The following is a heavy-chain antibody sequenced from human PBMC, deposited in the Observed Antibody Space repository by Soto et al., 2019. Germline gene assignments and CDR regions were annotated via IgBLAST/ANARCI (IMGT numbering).Heavy chain of an antibody. V-gene: IGHV4-39*01. D-gene: IGHD2-15*01. CDR2: IYSSGHT. CDR1: DDSISSDFYY. CDR3: ARRRCPEAVCWRYFDY. J-gene: IGHJ4*02. Sequence: SETLSLTCTVSDDSISSDFYYWGWIRQPPGKDLEWIGSIYSSGHTYYNPSLKSRVTVSVDTSKNQLFLNLNSVTAADTAVYYCARRRCPEAVCWRYFDYWGQGALVTVSS.